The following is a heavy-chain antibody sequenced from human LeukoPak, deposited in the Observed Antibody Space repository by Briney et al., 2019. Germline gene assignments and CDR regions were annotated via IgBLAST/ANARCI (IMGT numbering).Heavy chain of an antibody. CDR2: IKQDGSEK. CDR3: AREKYDFWNGLSYYYYGMDV. Sequence: PGGSLRLSCAASGFTFSSYWMSWVRQAPGKGLEWVANIKQDGSEKYYVDSVKGRFTISRDNAKNSLYLQMNSLRAEDTAVYHCAREKYDFWNGLSYYYYGMDVWGQGTTVTVSS. V-gene: IGHV3-7*01. CDR1: GFTFSSYW. J-gene: IGHJ6*02. D-gene: IGHD3-3*01.